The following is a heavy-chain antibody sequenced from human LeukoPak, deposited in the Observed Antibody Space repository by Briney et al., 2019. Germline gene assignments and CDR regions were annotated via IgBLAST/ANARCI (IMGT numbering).Heavy chain of an antibody. D-gene: IGHD5-18*01. V-gene: IGHV3-48*01. J-gene: IGHJ4*02. Sequence: GGSLRLSCAASGFTFSSYSMNWDRQAPGKGLEWVSYISSSSSTIYYADSVKGRFTISRDNAKNSLYLQMNSLRAEDTAVYYCARMKYSYGSEYDYWGQGTLVTVSS. CDR3: ARMKYSYGSEYDY. CDR2: ISSSSSTI. CDR1: GFTFSSYS.